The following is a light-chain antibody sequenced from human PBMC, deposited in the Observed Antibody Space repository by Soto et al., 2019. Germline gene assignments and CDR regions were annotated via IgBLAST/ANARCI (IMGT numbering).Light chain of an antibody. J-gene: IGLJ1*01. CDR3: SSYAGSSNV. CDR1: SSDVGGYNY. Sequence: QAVRTQPPCECGSLGQSVAISCTGTSSDVGGYNYVSWYQQHPGKAPKLMIYEVNKRPSGVPDRFSGSKSGNTASLTVSGLQAEDEADYYCSSYAGSSNVFGTGTKVTVL. V-gene: IGLV2-8*01. CDR2: EVN.